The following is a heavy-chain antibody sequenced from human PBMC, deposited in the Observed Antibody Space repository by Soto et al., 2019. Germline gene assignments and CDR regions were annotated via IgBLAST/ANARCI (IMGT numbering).Heavy chain of an antibody. Sequence: EVQLLEYGGGLVQPGGSLRLSCAASGFTFRRNAMNWVRQAPGKGLERVSSISGRCNITFSADSVKGRFTIARYNSNNTMYLQISRLRVEDTSFYYCAKDSRIIGGYDYWGQGTLVTVSS. D-gene: IGHD1-20*01. CDR2: ISGRCNIT. J-gene: IGHJ4*02. V-gene: IGHV3-23*01. CDR1: GFTFRRNA. CDR3: AKDSRIIGGYDY.